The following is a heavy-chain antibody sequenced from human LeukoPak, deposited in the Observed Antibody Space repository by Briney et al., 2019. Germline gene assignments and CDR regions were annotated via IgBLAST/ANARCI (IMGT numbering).Heavy chain of an antibody. CDR1: GYTFTSYA. Sequence: ASVKVSCKASGYTFTSYAMHWVRQAPGQRLEWMGWINAGNGNTKYSQKFQGRVTITRDTSASTAYMELSSLRSEDTAVYYCARDLLRLRFGELFSFGYWGQGTLVTVSS. D-gene: IGHD3-10*01. CDR3: ARDLLRLRFGELFSFGY. V-gene: IGHV1-3*01. J-gene: IGHJ4*02. CDR2: INAGNGNT.